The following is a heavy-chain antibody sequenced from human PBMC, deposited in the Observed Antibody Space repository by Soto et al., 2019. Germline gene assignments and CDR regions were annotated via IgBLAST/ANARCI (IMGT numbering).Heavy chain of an antibody. CDR2: IIPIFGTA. D-gene: IGHD6-6*01. CDR1: GGTFSSYA. V-gene: IGHV1-69*06. Sequence: QVQLVQSGAEVKKPGSSVKVSCKASGGTFSSYAISWVRQAPGQGLEWMGGIIPIFGTANYAQKFQGRVTITADKSTSSAYMELSSLRSEDTAVYYCAGASIAARPDRVRAWFDPWGQGTLVTVSS. CDR3: AGASIAARPDRVRAWFDP. J-gene: IGHJ5*02.